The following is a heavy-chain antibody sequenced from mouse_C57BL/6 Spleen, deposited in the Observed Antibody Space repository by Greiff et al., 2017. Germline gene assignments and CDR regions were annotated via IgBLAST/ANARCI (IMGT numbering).Heavy chain of an antibody. CDR3: ARGPRYGHFAY. J-gene: IGHJ3*01. V-gene: IGHV1-69*01. D-gene: IGHD1-1*01. Sequence: QVQLQQPGAELVMPGASVKLSCKASGYTFTSYWMHWVKQRPGQGLEWIGEIDPSDSYTNYNQKFKGKSTLTVDKSSSTAYMQLSSLTSEDSAVYYCARGPRYGHFAYWGQGTLVTVSA. CDR2: IDPSDSYT. CDR1: GYTFTSYW.